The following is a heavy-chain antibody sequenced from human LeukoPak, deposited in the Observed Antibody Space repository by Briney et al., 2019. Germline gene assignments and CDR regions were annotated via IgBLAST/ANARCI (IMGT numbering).Heavy chain of an antibody. Sequence: PGGSLRLSCAASGFSFSSYWMSWVRQAPGKGLEGVANIKNDGSEKYYVDSVKGRFTISRDNAKNSLYLQMNSLRAEDTAVYYCARTYSSSWYDYWGQGTLVTVSS. CDR2: IKNDGSEK. J-gene: IGHJ4*02. CDR3: ARTYSSSWYDY. CDR1: GFSFSSYW. D-gene: IGHD6-13*01. V-gene: IGHV3-7*01.